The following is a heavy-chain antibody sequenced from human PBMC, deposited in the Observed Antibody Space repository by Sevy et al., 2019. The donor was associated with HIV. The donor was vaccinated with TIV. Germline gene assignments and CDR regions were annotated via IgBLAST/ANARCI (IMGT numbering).Heavy chain of an antibody. CDR1: RSTFVSND. CDR2: MRPNSGEV. Sequence: AAVKVSCKASRSTFVSNDINWLRQAPGQGLEWVGWMRPNSGEVGYAQKFQGRVTMTRNISITTAYMELGRLRFDDTAVYYCAQGYYFTYWGLGTVVTVSS. CDR3: AQGYYFTY. V-gene: IGHV1-8*01. D-gene: IGHD3-22*01. J-gene: IGHJ4*02.